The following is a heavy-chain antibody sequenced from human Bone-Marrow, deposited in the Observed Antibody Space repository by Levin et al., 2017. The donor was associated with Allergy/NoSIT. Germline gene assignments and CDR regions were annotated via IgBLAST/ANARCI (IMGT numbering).Heavy chain of an antibody. J-gene: IGHJ6*02. CDR2: IIPILGIA. D-gene: IGHD3-22*01. Sequence: KISCKASGGTFSSYAISWVRQAPGQGLEWMGRIIPILGIANYAQKFQGRVTITADKSTSTAYMELSSLRSEDTAVYYCARDSSGQGPYYYYGMDVLGQGTTVTVSS. V-gene: IGHV1-69*04. CDR3: ARDSSGQGPYYYYGMDV. CDR1: GGTFSSYA.